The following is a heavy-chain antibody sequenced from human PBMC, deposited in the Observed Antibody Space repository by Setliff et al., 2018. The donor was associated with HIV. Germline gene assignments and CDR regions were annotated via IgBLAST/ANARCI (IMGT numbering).Heavy chain of an antibody. V-gene: IGHV1-8*02. CDR3: ARARRDSYDGGRRNHYYIDV. CDR2: MDPNSGNT. D-gene: IGHD3-16*01. Sequence: ASVKVSCKASGYTFGSYDINWVRQATGQGLEWMGWMDPNSGNTGCAQKFQGRVTMTRDTSISTAYMELNNLKFEDTAVYYCARARRDSYDGGRRNHYYIDVWGKGTTVTVS. J-gene: IGHJ6*03. CDR1: GYTFGSYD.